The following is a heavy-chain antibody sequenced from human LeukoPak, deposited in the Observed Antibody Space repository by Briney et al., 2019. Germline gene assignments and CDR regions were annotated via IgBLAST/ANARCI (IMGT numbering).Heavy chain of an antibody. J-gene: IGHJ4*02. CDR2: INPSSGGI. D-gene: IGHD1-1*01. V-gene: IGHV1-2*02. Sequence: ASVKVSFKASGYTFTGYYMHWVRQAPGQGLEWMGWINPSSGGINYAQKFQGRVTMTRDTSISTAYMELSRLRYDDTAVYYCARDNDGKDYWGQGTLVTVSS. CDR3: ARDNDGKDY. CDR1: GYTFTGYY.